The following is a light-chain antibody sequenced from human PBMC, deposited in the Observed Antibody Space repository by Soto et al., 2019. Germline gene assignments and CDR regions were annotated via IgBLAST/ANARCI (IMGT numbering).Light chain of an antibody. CDR1: QSVGRSS. CDR2: TAS. Sequence: EIVLTQSPGTLSLSPGERATLSCRASQSVGRSSLAWYQQRPGQAPRLLIYTASSRATGIPDRFTGSGSGTDFTLTINGLEPEDFAMYYCQQYGDSPGACGPGTKVDTK. J-gene: IGKJ3*01. V-gene: IGKV3-20*01. CDR3: QQYGDSPGA.